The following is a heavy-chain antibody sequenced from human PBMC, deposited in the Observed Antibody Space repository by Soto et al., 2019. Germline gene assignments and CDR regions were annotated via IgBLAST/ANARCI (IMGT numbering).Heavy chain of an antibody. CDR1: GGSISSYS. J-gene: IGHJ4*02. Sequence: QVQLQESGPGLVTPSETLSLTCTVSGGSISSYSWTWIRQPPGKGLEWIGFIYKSGSTHYNPSLRSRVTLTGETSKTQFSLKLRPVTAADTAVYYCASMGYHYGSGSYPLDYWGQGTLVTVSS. V-gene: IGHV4-59*08. D-gene: IGHD3-10*01. CDR2: IYKSGST. CDR3: ASMGYHYGSGSYPLDY.